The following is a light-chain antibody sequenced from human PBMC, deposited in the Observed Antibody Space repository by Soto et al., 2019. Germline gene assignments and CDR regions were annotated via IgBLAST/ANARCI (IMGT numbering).Light chain of an antibody. CDR1: QSVSSS. CDR2: ASS. CDR3: QQYESFSPYT. J-gene: IGKJ2*01. Sequence: DIQMTQSPYTLSAFVGDRVTITCRASQSVSSSLAWYQQKPGKAPKTLIYASSTLESGVSSRFSGSGFGTEFTLTISSLQPDDFATYYCQQYESFSPYTFGQGTNVEIK. V-gene: IGKV1-5*01.